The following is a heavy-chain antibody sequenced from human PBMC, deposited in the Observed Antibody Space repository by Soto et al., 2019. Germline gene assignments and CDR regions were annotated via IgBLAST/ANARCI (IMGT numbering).Heavy chain of an antibody. CDR2: IWYDGSNK. Sequence: QVQLVESGGGVVQPGRSLRLSCAASGFTFSSYGMHWVRQAPGKGLEWVAVIWYDGSNKYYADSVKGRFTISRDNSKNTLYLQMNSLRAEDTAVYYCARDMANYDILTGPFRGGSANAAFDYWGQGTLVTVSS. V-gene: IGHV3-33*01. D-gene: IGHD3-9*01. CDR1: GFTFSSYG. J-gene: IGHJ4*02. CDR3: ARDMANYDILTGPFRGGSANAAFDY.